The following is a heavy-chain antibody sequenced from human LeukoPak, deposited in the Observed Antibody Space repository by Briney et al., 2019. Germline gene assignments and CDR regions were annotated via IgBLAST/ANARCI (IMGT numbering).Heavy chain of an antibody. V-gene: IGHV4-4*02. Sequence: ASGTLSLTCAVSGGSISSSNWWSWVRQPPGKGLEGIGEIYHSGSTNYNPSLKSRVTISVDKSKNQFSLKLSSVTAADTAVYYCARRVGSSWYSAFDIWGQGTMVTVSS. CDR1: GGSISSSNW. CDR3: ARRVGSSWYSAFDI. CDR2: IYHSGST. D-gene: IGHD6-13*01. J-gene: IGHJ3*02.